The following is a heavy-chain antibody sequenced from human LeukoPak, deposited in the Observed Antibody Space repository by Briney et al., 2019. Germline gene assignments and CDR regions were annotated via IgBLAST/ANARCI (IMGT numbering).Heavy chain of an antibody. J-gene: IGHJ4*02. CDR2: ISYDGSDK. CDR3: ATECQTPRTAYVAGSGY. D-gene: IGHD1-26*01. CDR1: GFTFTNYD. V-gene: IGHV3-30*03. Sequence: QPGRSLRLSCAASGFTFTNYDMNWVRQAPGKGLEWVAVISYDGSDKYYADSVKGRFTISRDNSRNTLDLQMNSLTPEDTAVYYRATECQTPRTAYVAGSGYWGQGTLVTVSS.